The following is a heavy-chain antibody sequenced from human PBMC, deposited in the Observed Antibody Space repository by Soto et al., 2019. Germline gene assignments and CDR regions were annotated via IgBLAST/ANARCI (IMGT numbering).Heavy chain of an antibody. Sequence: SETLSLTCTVSGGSISSGDYYWSWIRQPPGKGLEWIGYIYYSGSTYYNPSLKSRVTISVDTSKNQFSLKLSSVTAADTAVYYCARLSMVRGVIIPYSFDYWGQGTLVTVSS. V-gene: IGHV4-30-4*01. CDR1: GGSISSGDYY. D-gene: IGHD3-10*01. CDR3: ARLSMVRGVIIPYSFDY. CDR2: IYYSGST. J-gene: IGHJ4*02.